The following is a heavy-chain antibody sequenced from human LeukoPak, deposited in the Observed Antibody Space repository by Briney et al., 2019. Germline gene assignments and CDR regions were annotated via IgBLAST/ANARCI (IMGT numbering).Heavy chain of an antibody. CDR2: IYHSGST. Sequence: SETLSLTCTVSGGSISSGGYYWSWIRQPPGKGLEWIGYIYHSGSTYYNPSLKSRVTISVDTSKNQFSLKLSSVTAADTAVYYCARDRNWNGPLDVWGKGTTVTVSS. J-gene: IGHJ6*04. V-gene: IGHV4-30-2*01. D-gene: IGHD1-1*01. CDR1: GGSISSGGYY. CDR3: ARDRNWNGPLDV.